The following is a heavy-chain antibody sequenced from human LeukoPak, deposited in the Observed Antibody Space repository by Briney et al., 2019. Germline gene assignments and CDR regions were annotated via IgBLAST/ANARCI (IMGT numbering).Heavy chain of an antibody. CDR1: GYTFTSYD. J-gene: IGHJ5*02. Sequence: ASVKVSCKASGYTFTSYDINWVRQATGQGLEWMGWMNPNSGNTGYAQKFQGRVTMTRNTSISTAYMELSSLRSEDTAVYYYARGRAAYYYGSGSYLNWFDPWGQGTLVTVSS. D-gene: IGHD3-10*01. CDR2: MNPNSGNT. V-gene: IGHV1-8*01. CDR3: ARGRAAYYYGSGSYLNWFDP.